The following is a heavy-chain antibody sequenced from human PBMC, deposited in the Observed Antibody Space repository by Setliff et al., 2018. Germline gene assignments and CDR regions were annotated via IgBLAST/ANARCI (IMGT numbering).Heavy chain of an antibody. CDR3: ARDGSIEVGPGTNQELDV. CDR2: IKHDGTYT. Sequence: PGGSLRLSCATSGFIFSNYWMAWVRQAPGKGLEWVATIKHDGTYTYYVDSVKGRFAVSRDNTNNSMYLQMNSLGTDDTAVYYCARDGSIEVGPGTNQELDVWGTGTTVTVS. J-gene: IGHJ6*03. V-gene: IGHV3-7*03. CDR1: GFIFSNYW. D-gene: IGHD2-2*01.